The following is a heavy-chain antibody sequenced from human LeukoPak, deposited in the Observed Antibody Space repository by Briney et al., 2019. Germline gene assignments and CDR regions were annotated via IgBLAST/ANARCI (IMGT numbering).Heavy chain of an antibody. CDR1: GFTFSDYY. Sequence: GGSLRLSCAASGFTFSDYYMSWIRQAPGKGLEWVSYISSSGSTIYYADSVKGRFTISRDNAKNSLYLQMNSLRPEDTAIYYCASEPGLNRGPVYAMDVWGQGTTVTVSS. CDR3: ASEPGLNRGPVYAMDV. CDR2: ISSSGSTI. J-gene: IGHJ6*02. V-gene: IGHV3-11*04. D-gene: IGHD1-14*01.